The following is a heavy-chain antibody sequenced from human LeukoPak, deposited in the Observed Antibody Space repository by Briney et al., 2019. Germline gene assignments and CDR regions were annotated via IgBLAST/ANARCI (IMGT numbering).Heavy chain of an antibody. Sequence: AGGSLRLSCATSGFSFSSYWMYWVRQAAGKGLEWVSAISGSGGRTYYADSVKGRFTSSRDNSKNTLYLQMNRLRAEDTAVYYCAKDLGIAAAGTSVKFDYWGQGNLVTVSS. CDR1: GFSFSSYW. D-gene: IGHD6-13*01. CDR2: ISGSGGRT. CDR3: AKDLGIAAAGTSVKFDY. J-gene: IGHJ4*02. V-gene: IGHV3-23*01.